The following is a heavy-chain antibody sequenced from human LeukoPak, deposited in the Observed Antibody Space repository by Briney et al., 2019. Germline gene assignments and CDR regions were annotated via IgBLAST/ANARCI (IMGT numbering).Heavy chain of an antibody. D-gene: IGHD3-10*01. Sequence: GGSLRLSCAASGFTFSSYDMHWVRHATGKGLEWVSAIGTAGDTYYPGSVKGRFTISRENAKNSLYLQMNSLRAGDTAVYYCARVSLGSPAPFFDIWGQGTMVTVSS. V-gene: IGHV3-13*01. CDR3: ARVSLGSPAPFFDI. J-gene: IGHJ3*02. CDR2: IGTAGDT. CDR1: GFTFSSYD.